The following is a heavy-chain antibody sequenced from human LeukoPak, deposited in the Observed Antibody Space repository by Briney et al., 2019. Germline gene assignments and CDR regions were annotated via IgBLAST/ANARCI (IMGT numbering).Heavy chain of an antibody. CDR1: GISFSSHN. CDR2: ISGSGGST. D-gene: IGHD2-15*01. J-gene: IGHJ3*02. Sequence: GGSLRLSCAASGISFSSHNMNWVRRAPGKGLEWVSGISGSGGSTHYADSVKDRFTISRDNSKNTLYLQMNSLRAEDTAVYYSEKETVVVVAATPDAFDIWGQGTMVTVSS. CDR3: EKETVVVVAATPDAFDI. V-gene: IGHV3-23*01.